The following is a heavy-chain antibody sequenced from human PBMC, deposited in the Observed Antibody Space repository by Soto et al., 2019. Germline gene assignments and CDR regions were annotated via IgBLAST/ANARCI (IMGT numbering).Heavy chain of an antibody. J-gene: IGHJ6*02. V-gene: IGHV1-18*01. CDR2: ISAYDGHT. Sequence: ASVKVSCKASGYTFTTYGITWVRQAPGQGLEWVGWISAYDGHTSYAQKLQDRVTMTTDTSTSTAYMDLRSLRSDDSAVYYCARGQGEYCSGGSCYANYYYSGMDVWGQGTTVTVSS. D-gene: IGHD2-15*01. CDR3: ARGQGEYCSGGSCYANYYYSGMDV. CDR1: GYTFTTYG.